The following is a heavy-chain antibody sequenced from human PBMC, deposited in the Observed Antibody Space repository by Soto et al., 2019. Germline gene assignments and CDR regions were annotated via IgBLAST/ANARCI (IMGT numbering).Heavy chain of an antibody. CDR2: IFASGHT. CDR1: GGSISEKY. D-gene: IGHD6-13*01. CDR3: VASLAASGLNWLDP. Sequence: LSLTCIVSGGSISEKYWSWVRQPPGKGLEWIGLIFASGHTDYNPSLKSRVTMSVDASKNQFSLRLTSMTAADTAVYYCVASLAASGLNWLDPWGRGTLVTVSS. J-gene: IGHJ5*02. V-gene: IGHV4-4*07.